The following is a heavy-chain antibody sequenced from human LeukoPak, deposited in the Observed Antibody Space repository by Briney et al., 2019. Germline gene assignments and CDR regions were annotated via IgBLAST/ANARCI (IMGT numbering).Heavy chain of an antibody. V-gene: IGHV3-30*18. D-gene: IGHD1-26*01. CDR1: GFTLSSYG. Sequence: GRSLRLSCAASGFTLSSYGMHWVRQAPGKGLEWVAVISYDGSNKYYADSVKGRFTISRDNSKNTLYLQMNSLRAEDTAVYYCAKVSGVFIVGAYDYWGQGTLVTGSS. CDR2: ISYDGSNK. CDR3: AKVSGVFIVGAYDY. J-gene: IGHJ4*02.